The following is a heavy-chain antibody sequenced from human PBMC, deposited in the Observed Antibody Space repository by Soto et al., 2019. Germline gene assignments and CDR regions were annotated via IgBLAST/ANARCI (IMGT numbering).Heavy chain of an antibody. CDR2: IFHSGIT. Sequence: SEALSLTCAVSGGSISSGDWWTWVRQPPGERLEWIGEIFHSGITSYNPSLKSRVTISVDTSNNQFSLELSSVTATDTAVYYCVRQPYGAYRYFFDNWGQGTPVTVSS. J-gene: IGHJ4*02. CDR3: VRQPYGAYRYFFDN. CDR1: GGSISSGDW. V-gene: IGHV4-4*02. D-gene: IGHD5-18*01.